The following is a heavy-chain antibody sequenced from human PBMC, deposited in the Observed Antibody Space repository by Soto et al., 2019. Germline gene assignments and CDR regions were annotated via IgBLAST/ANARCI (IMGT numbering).Heavy chain of an antibody. Sequence: SETLSLTCTVSGGSISSYYWSWIRQPPGKGLEWIGYIYYSGSTNYNPSLKSRVTISVDTSKNQFSLKLSSVTAADTAAYYCARESYGSGNYDGMNVWGQGTTVTVSS. CDR3: ARESYGSGNYDGMNV. CDR1: GGSISSYY. V-gene: IGHV4-59*01. J-gene: IGHJ6*02. CDR2: IYYSGST. D-gene: IGHD3-10*01.